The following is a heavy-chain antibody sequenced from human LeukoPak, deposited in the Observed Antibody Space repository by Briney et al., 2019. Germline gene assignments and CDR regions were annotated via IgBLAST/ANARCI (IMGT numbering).Heavy chain of an antibody. J-gene: IGHJ4*02. CDR2: IISDGSSI. CDR3: ARGHVAGSDRHWDY. D-gene: IGHD6-19*01. Sequence: GGSLRLSCATSAFTFSRHWMHWVRHAPGKGLVWVSRIISDGSSISYADSVKGRFTISRDNAKNTLYLQMNSLRVEDTAMYYCARGHVAGSDRHWDYWGQGALVTVSS. CDR1: AFTFSRHW. V-gene: IGHV3-74*01.